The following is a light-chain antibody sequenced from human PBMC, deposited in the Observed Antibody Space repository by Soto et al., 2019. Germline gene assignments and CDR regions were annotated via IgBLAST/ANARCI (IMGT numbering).Light chain of an antibody. J-gene: IGLJ2*01. V-gene: IGLV2-11*01. Sequence: QSALTQPPSVSGSPGQSVTISCTGTSSDVGAYNFVSWYQQYPGKAPKLIIFDVSARPSGVPDRFLGSKSGNTASLTISGLQADDEADYYCCSYAGTYSPVLGGGTQLTVL. CDR3: CSYAGTYSPV. CDR2: DVS. CDR1: SSDVGAYNF.